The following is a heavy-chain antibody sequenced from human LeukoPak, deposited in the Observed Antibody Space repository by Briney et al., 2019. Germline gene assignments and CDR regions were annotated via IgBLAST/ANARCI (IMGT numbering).Heavy chain of an antibody. D-gene: IGHD6-25*01. V-gene: IGHV4-59*01. Sequence: SETLSLTCTVSGGSISSYYWSWIRQPPGKGLEWIGYIYYSGSTNYNPSLKSRVTISVDTSKNQFSLKLSSATAADTAVYYCARAATRGGEDYYYMDVWGKGTTVTVSS. CDR2: IYYSGST. CDR1: GGSISSYY. CDR3: ARAATRGGEDYYYMDV. J-gene: IGHJ6*03.